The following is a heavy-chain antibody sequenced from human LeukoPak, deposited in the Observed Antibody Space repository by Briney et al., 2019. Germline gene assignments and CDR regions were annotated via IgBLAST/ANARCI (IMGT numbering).Heavy chain of an antibody. CDR3: ARRTYNSDSSGYYYGY. V-gene: IGHV3-21*01. CDR1: GFTFSLYT. Sequence: PGGSLRLSCAASGFTFSLYTMNWVRQAPGKGLEWVSAISSSSSYIYYADSVKGRFTISRDNAKNSLYLEMDTLRAEDTAVYYCARRTYNSDSSGYYYGYWGQGTLVTVSS. CDR2: ISSSSSYI. J-gene: IGHJ4*02. D-gene: IGHD3-22*01.